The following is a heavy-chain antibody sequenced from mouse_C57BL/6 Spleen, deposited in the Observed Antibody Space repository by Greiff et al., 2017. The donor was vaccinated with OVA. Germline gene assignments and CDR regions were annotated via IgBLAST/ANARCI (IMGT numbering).Heavy chain of an antibody. D-gene: IGHD2-4*01. CDR1: GFTFSDFY. CDR3: ARDDYDKYFDV. Sequence: EVKLVESGGGLVQSGRSLRLSCATSGFTFSDFYMEWVRQAPGKGLEWIAASRNKANDYTTEYSASVKGRFIVSRDTSQSILYLQMNALRAEDTAIYYCARDDYDKYFDVWGTGTTVTVSS. V-gene: IGHV7-1*01. J-gene: IGHJ1*03. CDR2: SRNKANDYTT.